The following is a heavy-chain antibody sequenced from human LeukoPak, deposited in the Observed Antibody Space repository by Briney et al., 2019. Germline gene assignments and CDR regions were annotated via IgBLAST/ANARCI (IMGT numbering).Heavy chain of an antibody. D-gene: IGHD5-12*01. CDR3: ARDLLAVAKIRVSYYGMDV. Sequence: ASVKVSCKASGYTFTSYGISWVRQAPGQGLEWMGWISAYNGNTNYAQRRQGRVTMTTDTSTSTAYMELRSLRSDDTAVYYCARDLLAVAKIRVSYYGMDVWGQGTTVTVSS. CDR1: GYTFTSYG. CDR2: ISAYNGNT. V-gene: IGHV1-18*01. J-gene: IGHJ6*02.